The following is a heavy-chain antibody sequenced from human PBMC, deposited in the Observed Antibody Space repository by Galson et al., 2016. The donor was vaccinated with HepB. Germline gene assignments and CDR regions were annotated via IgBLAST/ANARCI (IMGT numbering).Heavy chain of an antibody. J-gene: IGHJ1*01. D-gene: IGHD4-23*01. Sequence: SVKVSCKASDNTFPSFCISWVRQAPGQGLEWVGWISTYSGDTNYAQKFQGRVTMTTDTSTGAAYMDLRSLRSDDPAVYYCAWLATIGNRRHEFFRHWGQGTLVTVAS. V-gene: IGHV1-18*01. CDR1: DNTFPSFC. CDR2: ISTYSGDT. CDR3: AWLATIGNRRHEFFRH.